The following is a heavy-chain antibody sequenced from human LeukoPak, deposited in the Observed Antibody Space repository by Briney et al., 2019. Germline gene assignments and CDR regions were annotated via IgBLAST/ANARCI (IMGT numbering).Heavy chain of an antibody. CDR3: ARGPPIDDIAVAAPYYYYMDV. CDR2: IIPIFGTA. D-gene: IGHD6-19*01. Sequence: SVKVSCKASGGTFSSYAISWVRQAPGQGLEWMGGIIPIFGTANYAQKFQGRVTITTDESTSTAYMELSSLRSEDTAVYYCARGPPIDDIAVAAPYYYYMDVWGKGTTVTVSS. V-gene: IGHV1-69*05. J-gene: IGHJ6*03. CDR1: GGTFSSYA.